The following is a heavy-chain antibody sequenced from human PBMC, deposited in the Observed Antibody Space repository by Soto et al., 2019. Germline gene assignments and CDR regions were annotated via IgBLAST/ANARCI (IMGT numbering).Heavy chain of an antibody. CDR2: IIPIFGTA. D-gene: IGHD3-9*01. V-gene: IGHV1-69*13. CDR3: ATSGGFYDILTGYSHFDY. Sequence: SVKVSCKASGGTFSSYAISWVRQAPGQGLEWMGGIIPIFGTANYAQKFQGRVTITADESTSTAYMELSSLRSEDTAVYYCATSGGFYDILTGYSHFDYWGQGTLVTVS. CDR1: GGTFSSYA. J-gene: IGHJ4*02.